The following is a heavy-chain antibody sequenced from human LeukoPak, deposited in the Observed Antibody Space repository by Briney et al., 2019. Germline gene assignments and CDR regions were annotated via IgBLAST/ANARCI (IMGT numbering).Heavy chain of an antibody. CDR2: IKQDGSEI. Sequence: PGGSLRLSCAAPGFTFSNYWMGWVRQAPGKGLEWVANIKQDGSEIYYVDSVKGRFTISRDTAKDSLYLQMNSLRAEDTAVYYCAKAPYGHIVVVTTRPFHWGQGTLVTVSS. CDR3: AKAPYGHIVVVTTRPFH. D-gene: IGHD3-22*01. V-gene: IGHV3-7*03. J-gene: IGHJ4*02. CDR1: GFTFSNYW.